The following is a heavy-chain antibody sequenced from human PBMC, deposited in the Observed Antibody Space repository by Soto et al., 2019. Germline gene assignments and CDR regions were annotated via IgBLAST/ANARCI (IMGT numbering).Heavy chain of an antibody. CDR3: ARVRVGATGYYGMDV. CDR1: GFTFSSYW. CDR2: INSDGSST. J-gene: IGHJ6*02. V-gene: IGHV3-74*01. D-gene: IGHD1-26*01. Sequence: GGSLRLSCAASGFTFSSYWMHWVRQAPGKGLVWVSRINSDGSSTSYADSVKGRFTISRDNAKNTLYLQMNSLRAEDTAVYYCARVRVGATGYYGMDVWGQGTTVTVSS.